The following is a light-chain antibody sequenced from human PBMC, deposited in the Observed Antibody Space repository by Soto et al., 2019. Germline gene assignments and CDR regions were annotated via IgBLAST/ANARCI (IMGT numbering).Light chain of an antibody. CDR1: HSVSSSY. CDR2: GAS. CDR3: QQYGSSPPLYT. Sequence: EIVLTQSPGTLSLSPGERATLSCRASHSVSSSYLAWYQQKPGQAPRLLVYGASGRATGIPDRFSGSGSGTDFTLTISRLEPEDVAVYYCQQYGSSPPLYTFGQGTKLEIK. J-gene: IGKJ2*01. V-gene: IGKV3-20*01.